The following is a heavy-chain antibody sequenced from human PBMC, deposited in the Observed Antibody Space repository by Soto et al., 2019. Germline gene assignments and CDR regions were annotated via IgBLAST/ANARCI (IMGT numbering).Heavy chain of an antibody. CDR3: ARRHLRDYIRWNFDP. V-gene: IGHV1-2*02. CDR2: IDPKSGDT. D-gene: IGHD3-16*01. J-gene: IGHJ5*02. CDR1: GYTFTDNQ. Sequence: QVQLVQSGAEVKKPGASVKVSCKASGYTFTDNQMHWLRRAPGQRIEWMGRIDPKSGDTNFAPTYQGRVTMTRDTSTNTVYMELTRLTSGDTAIYFCARRHLRDYIRWNFDPWGQGTLVTVSS.